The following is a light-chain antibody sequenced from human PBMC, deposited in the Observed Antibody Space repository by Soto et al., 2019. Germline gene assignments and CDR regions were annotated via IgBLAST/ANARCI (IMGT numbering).Light chain of an antibody. CDR3: QQRSTWIT. Sequence: EIVLTQSPTSLSLSPGERPTLSCRASQTLTSNLAWYQQKPGQAPRLLIYDASNRATGIPARFSGSGSGTDFTITISSLEPEDFAVYYCQQRSTWITFGQGTRLEIK. J-gene: IGKJ5*01. V-gene: IGKV3-11*01. CDR2: DAS. CDR1: QTLTSN.